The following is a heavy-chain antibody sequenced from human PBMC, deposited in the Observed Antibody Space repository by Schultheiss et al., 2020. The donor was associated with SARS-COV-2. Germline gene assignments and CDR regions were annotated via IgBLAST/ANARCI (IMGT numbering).Heavy chain of an antibody. CDR2: TRNKANSYTT. CDR3: ARDYCSSISCYGYV. V-gene: IGHV3-72*01. J-gene: IGHJ6*02. D-gene: IGHD2-2*01. Sequence: GGSLRLSCAASGFTFISYAMSWVRQAPGKGLEWVGRTRNKANSYTTEYAASVKGRFTISRDDSKNSLYLQMNSLKTEDTAVYYCARDYCSSISCYGYVWGQGTTVTVSS. CDR1: GFTFISYA.